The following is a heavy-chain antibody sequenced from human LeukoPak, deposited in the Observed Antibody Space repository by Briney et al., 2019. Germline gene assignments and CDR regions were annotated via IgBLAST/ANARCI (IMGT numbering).Heavy chain of an antibody. D-gene: IGHD3-22*01. Sequence: RLSCAASGFTFSSYAMHWVRQAPGKGLEYVSAISSNGGSTYYANSVKGGFTISRDNSKNTLYLQMGSLRAEDMAVYYCARDPRIAYYYDSSGYYDYWGQGTRVTVSS. J-gene: IGHJ4*02. CDR3: ARDPRIAYYYDSSGYYDY. V-gene: IGHV3-64*01. CDR2: ISSNGGST. CDR1: GFTFSSYA.